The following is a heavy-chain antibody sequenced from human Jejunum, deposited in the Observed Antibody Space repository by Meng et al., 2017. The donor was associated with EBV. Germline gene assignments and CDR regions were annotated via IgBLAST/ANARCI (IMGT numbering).Heavy chain of an antibody. CDR3: AHKGDGFNYAFNS. V-gene: IGHV2-5*02. CDR2: IYWDDDK. Sequence: QITLKESGPTLVKPXXTLTLTCTFSGFSVTSSGVAVGWLRQPPGKALEWLALIYWDDDKRYSPSLKSRLTITKDTSKNQVVLTLTNVDPTDTATYYCAHKGDGFNYAFNSWGQGTLGTVSS. D-gene: IGHD5-24*01. J-gene: IGHJ4*02. CDR1: GFSVTSSGVA.